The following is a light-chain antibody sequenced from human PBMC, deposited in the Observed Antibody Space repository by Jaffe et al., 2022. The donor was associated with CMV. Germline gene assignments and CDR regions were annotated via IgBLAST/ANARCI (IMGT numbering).Light chain of an antibody. Sequence: QSVLTQPPSVSGAPGQRVTISCTGSSSNIGAPFDVHWYQQVPGTAPKLLIFTNNYRPSGVPARFSGSRSATSASLAITGLQTEDEADYYCQSYSRSGSVVFGGGTKLTVL. CDR1: SSNIGAPFD. J-gene: IGLJ2*01. CDR3: QSYSRSGSVV. CDR2: TNN. V-gene: IGLV1-40*01.